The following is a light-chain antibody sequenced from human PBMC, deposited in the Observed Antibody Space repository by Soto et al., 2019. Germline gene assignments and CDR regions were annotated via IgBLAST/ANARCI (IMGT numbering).Light chain of an antibody. CDR3: SSYTNLNTRACV. J-gene: IGLJ1*01. V-gene: IGLV1-44*01. Sequence: QSVLTQPPSASGTPGQRVTISCSGSSSNIGSNTVNWYQQLPGTAPKLLIYSNNQRPSGVPDRFSGSKSGTSASLAISGLQSEDEADYYCSSYTNLNTRACVFGTGTKVTVL. CDR1: SSNIGSNT. CDR2: SNN.